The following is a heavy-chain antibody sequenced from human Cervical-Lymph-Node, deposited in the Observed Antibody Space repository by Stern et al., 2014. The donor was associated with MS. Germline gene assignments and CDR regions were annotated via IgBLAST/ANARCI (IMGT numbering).Heavy chain of an antibody. CDR2: ISTYKGRT. D-gene: IGHD1-26*01. V-gene: IGHV1-18*01. J-gene: IGHJ4*02. CDR3: ARRSGSYSFDY. Sequence: VQLVESGAEVKKPGASVKVSCKPTGYTFTNYGISWVRQAPGQGLEWMGWISTYKGRTNYAQKLQGRLTMTRDTSTSTAYMDLRSLTSDDTAVYYCARRSGSYSFDYWGQGTLVTVSS. CDR1: GYTFTNYG.